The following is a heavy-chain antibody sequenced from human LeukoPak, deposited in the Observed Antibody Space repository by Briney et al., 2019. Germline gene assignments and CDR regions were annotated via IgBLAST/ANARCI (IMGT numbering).Heavy chain of an antibody. CDR2: ISYSSSAR. V-gene: IGHV3-48*02. Sequence: GGSLRLSCAASGFTFSTYSMNWVRQAPGKGLEWVSYISYSSSARYYADSVKGRFTISRDNTTNSLYLRMNRQAEKNTVVYYCARDSYGSSGYYYVSDYWGQGTLVTVSS. CDR1: GFTFSTYS. D-gene: IGHD3-22*01. CDR3: ARDSYGSSGYYYVSDY. J-gene: IGHJ4*02.